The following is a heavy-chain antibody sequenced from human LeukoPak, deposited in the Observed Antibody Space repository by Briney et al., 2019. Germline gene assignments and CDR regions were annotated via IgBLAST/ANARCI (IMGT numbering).Heavy chain of an antibody. Sequence: PGGSLRLSCAASGFTFDSYTMHWVRQAPGKGLEWVAVIPYDGRNNKDYADSVKGRFTISRDNSKNTVYLQMNSLKTKDTAVYFCARALGPGTYGRYFDYWGQGTLVTVSS. CDR1: GFTFDSYT. J-gene: IGHJ4*02. CDR2: IPYDGRNNK. CDR3: ARALGPGTYGRYFDY. V-gene: IGHV3-30-3*01. D-gene: IGHD3-10*01.